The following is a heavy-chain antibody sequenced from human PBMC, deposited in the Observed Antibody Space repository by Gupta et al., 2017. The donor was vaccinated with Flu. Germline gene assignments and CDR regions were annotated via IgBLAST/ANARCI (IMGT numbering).Heavy chain of an antibody. D-gene: IGHD2-2*02. J-gene: IGHJ6*03. V-gene: IGHV3-53*01. CDR3: ASSCTSCYTNYYFHFMDV. CDR2: IYSDGSP. CDR1: GFTVKGNY. Sequence: EVHLVESGGGLIQPGGSLRLSCAASGFTVKGNYMRWVRQGPGKGLEWVSLIYSDGSPYYGDSVKGRFTTSRDDSKNMLYLQMNSLRAEDTAVYYCASSCTSCYTNYYFHFMDVWGQGTTVTVSS.